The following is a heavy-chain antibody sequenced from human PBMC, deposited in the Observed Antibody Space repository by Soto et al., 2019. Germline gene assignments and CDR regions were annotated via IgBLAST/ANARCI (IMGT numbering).Heavy chain of an antibody. CDR1: NGSIGTNY. CDR3: GRHRWTSGYYLVFDS. J-gene: IGHJ4*02. CDR2: IYYSGTT. Sequence: SETLSLTCTVSNGSIGTNYWSWLRQPPGKPLEWIGHIYYSGTTNYNPSLKSRVTLSVDMSKSQFSLKLTSATAADTAVYYCGRHRWTSGYYLVFDSWGQGTLVTVSS. V-gene: IGHV4-59*08. D-gene: IGHD3-3*01.